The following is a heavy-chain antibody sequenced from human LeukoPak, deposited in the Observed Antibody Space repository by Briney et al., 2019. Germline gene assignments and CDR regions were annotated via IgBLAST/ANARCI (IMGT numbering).Heavy chain of an antibody. J-gene: IGHJ3*02. CDR3: ARGNLRRSSSWDSAFDI. Sequence: ASVKVSCKASGYTFTSYDINWVRQATGQGLEWMGWMNPNSGNTGYAQKFQGRVTMTRNTSISTAYMELSSLRSEDTAVYYCARGNLRRSSSWDSAFDIWGQGTMVTVSS. CDR2: MNPNSGNT. V-gene: IGHV1-8*01. D-gene: IGHD6-13*01. CDR1: GYTFTSYD.